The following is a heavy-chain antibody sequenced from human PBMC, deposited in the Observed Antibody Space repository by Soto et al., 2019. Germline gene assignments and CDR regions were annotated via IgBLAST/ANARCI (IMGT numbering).Heavy chain of an antibody. Sequence: GESLKISCAASGFTFSTYGMHWVRQAPGKGLEWVAVISYDGSNKYYAESVKGLFTISRDNSKNTLYLQMNSLRAEDTAVYYCAKDRSSSWYWFDPWGQGTLVTVSS. CDR2: ISYDGSNK. J-gene: IGHJ5*02. CDR1: GFTFSTYG. CDR3: AKDRSSSWYWFDP. V-gene: IGHV3-30*18. D-gene: IGHD6-13*01.